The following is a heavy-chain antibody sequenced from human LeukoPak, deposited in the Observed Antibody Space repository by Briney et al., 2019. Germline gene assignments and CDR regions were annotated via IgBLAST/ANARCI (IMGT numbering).Heavy chain of an antibody. D-gene: IGHD3-22*01. CDR2: IYYSGST. V-gene: IGHV4-59*01. J-gene: IGHJ6*03. Sequence: SETLSLTCTVSGGSISSYYWGWIRQPPGKGLEWIGYIYYSGSTNYNPSLKSRVTISVDTSKNQFSLKLSSVTAADTAVYYCAAGRITMISALDYYYMEVWGKGTTVTVSS. CDR3: AAGRITMISALDYYYMEV. CDR1: GGSISSYY.